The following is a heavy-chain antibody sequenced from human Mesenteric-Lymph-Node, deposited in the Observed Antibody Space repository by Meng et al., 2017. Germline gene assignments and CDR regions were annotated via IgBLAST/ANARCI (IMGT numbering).Heavy chain of an antibody. J-gene: IGHJ1*01. V-gene: IGHV4-4*02. D-gene: IGHD3-10*01. CDR1: GGSISWGTW. CDR3: LRGSGGSV. Sequence: VRLQGPGPGLVKPSGTLSLPCAVSGGSISWGTWWSWVRQPPGKGLQWIGEFFHSGITNYNPSLKSRATLSVDTSKNHFSLELSSVTAADTAVYHCLRGSGGSVWGQGTLVTVSS. CDR2: FFHSGIT.